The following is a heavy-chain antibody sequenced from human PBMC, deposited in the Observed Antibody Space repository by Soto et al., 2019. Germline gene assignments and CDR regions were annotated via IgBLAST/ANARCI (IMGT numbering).Heavy chain of an antibody. D-gene: IGHD5-18*01. CDR3: ARDFYGGYTYGPGDS. J-gene: IGHJ4*02. CDR1: GVMFSTDW. V-gene: IGHV3-7*01. Sequence: GGSLRLACAVSGVMFSTDWMSWVRQGPGQGLQWVANIHGAGGNIYYVASVKPPFTISRDNATRSLYLQMNSLRAADTAVYSSARDFYGGYTYGPGDSWGQGALVTVSS. CDR2: IHGAGGNI.